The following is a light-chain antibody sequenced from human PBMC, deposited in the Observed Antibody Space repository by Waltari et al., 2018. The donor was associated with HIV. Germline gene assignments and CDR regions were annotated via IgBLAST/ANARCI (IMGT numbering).Light chain of an antibody. J-gene: IGLJ3*02. V-gene: IGLV8-61*01. Sequence: QTVVTQEPSFSVSPGGTVTLTCGLSSGSVSTSSYLSWYQQTPGQAPRTLIHSTNTRSSGVPDRFSGSIVGNKAALTITGAQADDESDYYCVLYMGSGLWVFGGGTKLTVL. CDR2: STN. CDR3: VLYMGSGLWV. CDR1: SGSVSTSSY.